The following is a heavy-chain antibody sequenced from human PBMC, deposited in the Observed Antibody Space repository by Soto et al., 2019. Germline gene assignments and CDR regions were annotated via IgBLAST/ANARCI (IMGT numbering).Heavy chain of an antibody. J-gene: IGHJ4*02. D-gene: IGHD3-3*01. CDR3: ARDRLEIFGVVIYYFDY. CDR2: ISYDGSNK. CDR1: GFTFSSYA. V-gene: IGHV3-30-3*01. Sequence: GGSLRLSCAASGFTFSSYAMHWVRQAPGKGLEWVAVISYDGSNKYYADSVKGRFTISRDNSKNTLYLQMNSLRAEDTAVYYCARDRLEIFGVVIYYFDYWGQGTLVTVSS.